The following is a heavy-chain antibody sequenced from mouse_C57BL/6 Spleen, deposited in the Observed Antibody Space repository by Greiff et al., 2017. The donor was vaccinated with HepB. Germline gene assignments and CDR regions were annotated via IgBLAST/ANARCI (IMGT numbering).Heavy chain of an antibody. Sequence: VQLQQSGPELVKPGASVKISCKASGYSFTDYNMNWVKQSNGKSLEWIGVINPNYGTTSYNQKFKGKATLTVDQSSSTAYMQLNSLTSEDSAFYYCASSYYYGSSPFDYWGQGTTLTVSS. V-gene: IGHV1-39*01. CDR2: INPNYGTT. CDR3: ASSYYYGSSPFDY. CDR1: GYSFTDYN. D-gene: IGHD1-1*01. J-gene: IGHJ2*01.